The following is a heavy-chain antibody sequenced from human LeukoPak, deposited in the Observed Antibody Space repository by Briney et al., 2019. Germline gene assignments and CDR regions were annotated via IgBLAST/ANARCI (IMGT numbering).Heavy chain of an antibody. CDR3: ASSALVVPAAGDYYYYYGMDV. CDR1: GYSFTSYW. CDR2: IDPGDSYT. J-gene: IGHJ6*02. D-gene: IGHD2-2*01. V-gene: IGHV5-10-1*01. Sequence: GESLKISCQGSGYSFTSYWISWVRQMPGKGLEWMGRIDPGDSYTNYSPSFQGHVTISADKSISTAYLQWSSLKASDTAMYYCASSALVVPAAGDYYYYYGMDVWGQGTTVTVSS.